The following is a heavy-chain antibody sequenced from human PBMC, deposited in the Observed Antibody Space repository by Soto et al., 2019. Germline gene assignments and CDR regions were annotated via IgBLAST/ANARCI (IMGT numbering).Heavy chain of an antibody. CDR2: ISYDGSNK. CDR1: GFTFSSYA. J-gene: IGHJ1*01. Sequence: QVQLVESGGGVVQPGRSLRLSCAASGFTFSSYAMHWVRQAPGKGLEWVAVISYDGSNKYYADSVKGRFTISRDNSKNTLYLQMTSLRAEDTAVYYCARDAGWGAVAGTSFQHWGQGTLVTVSS. CDR3: ARDAGWGAVAGTSFQH. D-gene: IGHD6-19*01. V-gene: IGHV3-30-3*01.